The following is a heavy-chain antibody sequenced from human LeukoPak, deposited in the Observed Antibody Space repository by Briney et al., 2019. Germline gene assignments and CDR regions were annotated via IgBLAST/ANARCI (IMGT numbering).Heavy chain of an antibody. CDR2: ISSSSSTI. D-gene: IGHD6-19*01. CDR1: GFTFSSYS. J-gene: IGHJ4*02. Sequence: TGGSLRLSCAASGFTFSSYSMNWVRQAPGKGLEWVSYISSSSSTIYYADSVKGRFTISRDNAKNSLYLQMNSLRAEDTAVYYCARDPSSGFIDYWGQGTLVTVSS. V-gene: IGHV3-48*04. CDR3: ARDPSSGFIDY.